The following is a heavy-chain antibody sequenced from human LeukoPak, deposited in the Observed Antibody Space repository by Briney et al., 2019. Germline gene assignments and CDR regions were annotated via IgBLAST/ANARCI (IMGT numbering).Heavy chain of an antibody. CDR3: ARDPFSYCGGDCYNY. D-gene: IGHD2-21*02. V-gene: IGHV3-74*01. Sequence: GGSLRLSCAASGFTFSSYWMHWVRQAPGKGLVWVSRISPDGSTTGHADSVKGRFTISRDNSKNTLYLQMNSLRAEDTAVYYCARDPFSYCGGDCYNYWGQGTLVTVSS. CDR1: GFTFSSYW. J-gene: IGHJ4*02. CDR2: ISPDGSTT.